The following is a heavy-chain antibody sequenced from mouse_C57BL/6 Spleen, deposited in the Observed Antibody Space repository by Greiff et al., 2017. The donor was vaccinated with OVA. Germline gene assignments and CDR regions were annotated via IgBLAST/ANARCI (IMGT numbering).Heavy chain of an antibody. CDR2: IDPETGGT. D-gene: IGHD2-12*01. J-gene: IGHJ3*01. CDR1: GYTFTDYE. V-gene: IGHV1-15*01. CDR3: TIVDYCYDEPVFAY. Sequence: VQLQQSGAELVRPGASVTLSCKASGYTFTDYEMHWVKQTPVHGLEWIGAIDPETGGTAYNQKFKGKAILTAYISSSTAYMELRSLTSEDSAVYYCTIVDYCYDEPVFAYWGQGTLVTVSA.